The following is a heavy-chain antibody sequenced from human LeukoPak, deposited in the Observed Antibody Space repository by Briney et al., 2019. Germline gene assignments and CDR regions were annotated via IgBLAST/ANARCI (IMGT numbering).Heavy chain of an antibody. CDR2: ISAYNGNT. CDR1: GYTFTSYG. Sequence: AETVSCKPSGYTFTSYGISWVRQAPGQGLEWMGWISAYNGNTNYTQKLQGRVTMTTDTSTSTAYMELRSLRSDDTAVYYFARVHSSSWSTRVYYYMDVWGKGTTVTISS. V-gene: IGHV1-18*01. D-gene: IGHD6-13*01. CDR3: ARVHSSSWSTRVYYYMDV. J-gene: IGHJ6*03.